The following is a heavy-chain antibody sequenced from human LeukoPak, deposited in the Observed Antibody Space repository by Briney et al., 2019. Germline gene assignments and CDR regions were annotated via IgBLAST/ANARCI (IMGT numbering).Heavy chain of an antibody. CDR1: GFTFSSYT. V-gene: IGHV3-30*02. Sequence: PGGSLRLSCAASGFTFSSYTMNWVRQAPGKGLEWVAFLRYDGSNKYYSESVKGRFTISRDNSNNMLYLQMNNLRAEDTAVYSCAKDGYGRAFDYWGQGTLVTVSS. CDR2: LRYDGSNK. CDR3: AKDGYGRAFDY. D-gene: IGHD5-12*01. J-gene: IGHJ4*02.